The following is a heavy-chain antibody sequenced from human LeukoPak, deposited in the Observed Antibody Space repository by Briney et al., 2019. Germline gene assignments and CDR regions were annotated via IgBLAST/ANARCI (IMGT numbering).Heavy chain of an antibody. D-gene: IGHD2-8*01. Sequence: ASVKVSCKASGYTFTGYYMHWVRQAPGQGLEWMGWINPNSGGTNYAQKFQGRVTMTRDTSISTAYMELSRLRSDDTAVYYCARDIVLMVYATGVAYGMDVWGQGTTVTVSS. J-gene: IGHJ6*02. CDR1: GYTFTGYY. V-gene: IGHV1-2*02. CDR2: INPNSGGT. CDR3: ARDIVLMVYATGVAYGMDV.